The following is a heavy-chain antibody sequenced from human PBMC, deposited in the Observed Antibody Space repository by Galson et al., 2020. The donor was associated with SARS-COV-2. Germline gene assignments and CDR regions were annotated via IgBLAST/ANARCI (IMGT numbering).Heavy chain of an antibody. CDR2: ISYSGDNT. V-gene: IGHV3-23*01. CDR1: GFIFSSNA. Sequence: SCAASGFIFSSNAMGWVRQAPGKGLEWVSAISYSGDNTYYADSVKGRFTISRDNSKNTLYLEMNSLRAEDTAIYYCAKERRSDGCFDYWGQGALVTVSS. J-gene: IGHJ4*02. D-gene: IGHD2-21*02. CDR3: AKERRSDGCFDY.